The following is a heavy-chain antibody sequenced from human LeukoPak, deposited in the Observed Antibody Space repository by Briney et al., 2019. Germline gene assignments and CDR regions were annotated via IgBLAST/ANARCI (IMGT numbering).Heavy chain of an antibody. CDR2: ISSSSSYI. CDR3: ARVIGWDEPFDI. D-gene: IGHD1-26*01. J-gene: IGHJ3*02. CDR1: GFTFSSYS. Sequence: PGGSLRLSCAASGFTFSSYSMSWVRQAPGKGLEWVSSISSSSSYIYYADSVKGRFTISRHNAKNSLYLQMDSLRAEDTAVYYCARVIGWDEPFDIWGQGTMVTVSS. V-gene: IGHV3-21*01.